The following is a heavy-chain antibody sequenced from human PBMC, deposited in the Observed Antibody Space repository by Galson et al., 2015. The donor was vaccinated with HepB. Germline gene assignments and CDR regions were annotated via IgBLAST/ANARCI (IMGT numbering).Heavy chain of an antibody. CDR2: INPSGGST. CDR3: TRDPSHYYYLDV. CDR1: GYTFTSYY. Sequence: SVKVSCKASGYTFTSYYMHWVRQAPGQGLEWRGIINPSGGSTSYAQKFQGRVTMTRDTSTSTVYMELNRLTSDDTAVYYCTRDPSHYYYLDVWGTGTTVTVSS. J-gene: IGHJ6*03. V-gene: IGHV1-46*01.